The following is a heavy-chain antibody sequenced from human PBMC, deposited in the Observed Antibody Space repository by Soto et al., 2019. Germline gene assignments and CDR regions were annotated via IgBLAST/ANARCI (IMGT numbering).Heavy chain of an antibody. Sequence: SVKASCKASGGTFSSYAISWVRQVPGQGLEWMGGIIPIFGTANYAQKFQGRVTITADESTSTAYMELSSLRSEDTAVYYCASWAGAAAGTRFWYFDLWGRGTLVTVSS. CDR3: ASWAGAAAGTRFWYFDL. CDR1: GGTFSSYA. D-gene: IGHD6-13*01. V-gene: IGHV1-69*13. CDR2: IIPIFGTA. J-gene: IGHJ2*01.